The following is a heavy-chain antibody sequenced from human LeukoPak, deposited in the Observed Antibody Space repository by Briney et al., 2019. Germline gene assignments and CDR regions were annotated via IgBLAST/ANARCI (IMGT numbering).Heavy chain of an antibody. CDR3: ARHLSGYYSISNWFDP. Sequence: SETLSLTCAVYGGSFSGYYWSWIRQPPGKGLEWIGEINHSGSTNYNPSLKSRVTISVDTSKNQFSLKLSSVTAADTAVYYCARHLSGYYSISNWFDPWGQGTLVTVSS. J-gene: IGHJ5*02. CDR2: INHSGST. V-gene: IGHV4-34*01. CDR1: GGSFSGYY. D-gene: IGHD3-22*01.